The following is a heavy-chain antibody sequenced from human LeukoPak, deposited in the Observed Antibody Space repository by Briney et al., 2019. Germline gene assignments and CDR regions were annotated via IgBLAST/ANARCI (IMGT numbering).Heavy chain of an antibody. CDR1: GGTFSSYA. CDR2: IIPIFGTA. J-gene: IGHJ4*02. V-gene: IGHV1-69*13. D-gene: IGHD3-22*01. CDR3: AREHYYDSSGAPFDY. Sequence: GASVKVSCKASGGTFSSYAISWVRQAPGQGLEWMGGIIPIFGTANYAQKFQGRVTITADESTSTAYMELSGLRSEDTAVYYCAREHYYDSSGAPFDYWGQGTLVTVSS.